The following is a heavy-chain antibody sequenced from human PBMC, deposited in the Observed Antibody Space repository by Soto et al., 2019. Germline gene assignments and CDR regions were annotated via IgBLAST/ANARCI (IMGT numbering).Heavy chain of an antibody. CDR2: ISAYNGNT. V-gene: IGHV1-18*01. J-gene: IGHJ4*02. CDR1: GYTFTSYG. Sequence: GASVKVSCKASGYTFTSYGISWVRQAPGQGLEWMGWISAYNGNTNYAQKLQGRVTMTTDTSMSTAYMELRSLRSDDTAVYYCARIGVLRYFDWLLIDYWGQGTLVTVSS. CDR3: ARIGVLRYFDWLLIDY. D-gene: IGHD3-9*01.